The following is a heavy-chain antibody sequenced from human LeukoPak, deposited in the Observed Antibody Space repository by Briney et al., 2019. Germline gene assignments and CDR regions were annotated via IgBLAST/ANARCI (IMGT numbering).Heavy chain of an antibody. J-gene: IGHJ4*02. D-gene: IGHD3-10*01. V-gene: IGHV3-7*01. CDR3: ASGGHVDY. CDR2: IREDGSEK. Sequence: GGSLRVSCAASGFTFSTYWMTWVRQAPGKGLEWVANIREDGSEKHYVDSVKGRFTISRDNAKNSLYLQMDSLRVEDTAVYYCASGGHVDYCGQGTLVTVSS. CDR1: GFTFSTYW.